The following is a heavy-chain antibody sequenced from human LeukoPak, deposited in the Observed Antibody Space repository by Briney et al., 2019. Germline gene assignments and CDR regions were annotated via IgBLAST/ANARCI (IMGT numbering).Heavy chain of an antibody. CDR2: IHDSGST. CDR1: GDSISSGGYS. J-gene: IGHJ5*02. D-gene: IGHD2-2*01. CDR3: ARRYFIVVVPAAYNWFDP. V-gene: IGHV4-30-4*07. Sequence: SETLSLTCAVSGDSISSGGYSWSWIRQTPGKGLEWIAYIHDSGSTYNNPSLKSRLSISIDTSKNQFSLKLNSVTAADTAVYYCARRYFIVVVPAAYNWFDPWGQGTLVTVSS.